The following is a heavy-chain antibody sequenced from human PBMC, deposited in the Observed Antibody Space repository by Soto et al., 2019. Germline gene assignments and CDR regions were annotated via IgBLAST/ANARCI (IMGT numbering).Heavy chain of an antibody. Sequence: PGGSLRLSCAASGFTFSSYWMHWVRQAPGKGLVWVSRINSDGSSTSYADSVKGRFTISRDNAKNTLYLQMNSLRAEDTAVYYCARGGSDKYDFWSGFYYYGMDVWGQGTTVTVSS. V-gene: IGHV3-74*01. D-gene: IGHD3-3*01. CDR3: ARGGSDKYDFWSGFYYYGMDV. J-gene: IGHJ6*02. CDR2: INSDGSST. CDR1: GFTFSSYW.